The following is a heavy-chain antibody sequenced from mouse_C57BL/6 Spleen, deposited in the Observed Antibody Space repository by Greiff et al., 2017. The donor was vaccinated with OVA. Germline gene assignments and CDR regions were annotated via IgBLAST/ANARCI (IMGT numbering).Heavy chain of an antibody. CDR3: AREVTTTGFAY. CDR1: GFTFSDCG. D-gene: IGHD2-2*01. CDR2: ISSGSSTI. Sequence: EVKLMESGGGLVKPGGSLKLSCAASGFTFSDCGMHWVRQAPEKGLEWVAYISSGSSTIYYADTVKGRFTISRDNAKNTLFLQMTSLRSEDTAMYYCAREVTTTGFAYWGQGTLVTVSA. J-gene: IGHJ3*01. V-gene: IGHV5-17*01.